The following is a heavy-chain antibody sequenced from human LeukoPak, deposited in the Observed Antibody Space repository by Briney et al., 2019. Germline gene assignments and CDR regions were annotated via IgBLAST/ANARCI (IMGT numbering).Heavy chain of an antibody. CDR2: IYTSGST. J-gene: IGHJ4*02. V-gene: IGHV4-4*07. Sequence: SETLSLTCTVSGGSISSYYWSWIRQPAGKGLEWIGRIYTSGSTNYNPSLKSRVTMSVDTSKNQFSLRLSSVTAADTAVYYCARGGYEARSYYFDYWGQGTLVTVSS. CDR1: GGSISSYY. D-gene: IGHD5-12*01. CDR3: ARGGYEARSYYFDY.